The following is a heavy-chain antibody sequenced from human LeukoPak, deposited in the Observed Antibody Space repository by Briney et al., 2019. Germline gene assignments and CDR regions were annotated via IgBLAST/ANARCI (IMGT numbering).Heavy chain of an antibody. V-gene: IGHV3-23*01. D-gene: IGHD2-2*03. CDR2: IGGSGTRT. CDR3: AKDSHWILFDD. Sequence: GGTLRLSCSASGFTFTTYGMNWVRQAPGKGLEWVSDIGGSGTRTYYADSVKGRFTISRDNSKNTLYLQMNSLRDEDTAVYYCAKDSHWILFDDWGQGTLVTVSS. J-gene: IGHJ4*02. CDR1: GFTFTTYG.